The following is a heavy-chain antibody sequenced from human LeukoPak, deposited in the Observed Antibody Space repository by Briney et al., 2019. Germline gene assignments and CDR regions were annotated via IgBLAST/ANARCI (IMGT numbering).Heavy chain of an antibody. Sequence: GGSLRLSCAASGFTFSDYYMSWIRQAPGKGLEWVSYISGSGSTIYYADSVKGRFTISRDNAKNSLYLQMNSLRAEDTAVYYCARGAYSSSWYFDYWGQGTLVTVSS. J-gene: IGHJ4*02. D-gene: IGHD6-13*01. CDR1: GFTFSDYY. V-gene: IGHV3-11*04. CDR2: ISGSGSTI. CDR3: ARGAYSSSWYFDY.